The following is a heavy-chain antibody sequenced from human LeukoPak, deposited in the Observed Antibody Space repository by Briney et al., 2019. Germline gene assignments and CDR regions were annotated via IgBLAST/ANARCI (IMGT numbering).Heavy chain of an antibody. CDR3: ARGWARDGFNI. CDR2: TYYDSKWYN. D-gene: IGHD6-13*01. V-gene: IGHV6-1*01. J-gene: IGHJ3*02. Sequence: SQTLSLTRVISGDSVSNNAWNWVRQTPSGGLECLGRTYYDSKWYNHYAESVKSRISINPDTSKNQFSLQLNSVTPEDTAVYYCARGWARDGFNIWSQGTIVTVSS. CDR1: GDSVSNNA.